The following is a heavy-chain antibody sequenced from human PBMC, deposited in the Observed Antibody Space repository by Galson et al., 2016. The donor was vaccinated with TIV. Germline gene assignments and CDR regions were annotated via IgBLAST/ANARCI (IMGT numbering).Heavy chain of an antibody. Sequence: ETRSLTCVVHGGSFGDYSWNWIRQPPGKGLEWIGEINHSGTSNYNPSLKSRFTISVDTSKNQFSLKLSSEIAADTAVYYGARGGRDGYNYVPEKAIYYWGQGTLVTVSS. CDR3: ARGGRDGYNYVPEKAIYY. CDR1: GGSFGDYS. D-gene: IGHD5-24*01. CDR2: INHSGTS. V-gene: IGHV4-34*01. J-gene: IGHJ4*02.